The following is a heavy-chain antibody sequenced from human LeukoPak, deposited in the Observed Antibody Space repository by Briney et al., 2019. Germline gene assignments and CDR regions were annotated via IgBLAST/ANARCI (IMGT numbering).Heavy chain of an antibody. V-gene: IGHV4-61*05. CDR1: GGSIRNSSFY. CDR3: ASYTTGIDPAFDP. Sequence: SETLSLTCAVSGGSIRNSSFYWGWIRQPPGKGLEWIGYIYYSGSTNYNPSLKSRVTISVDTPKNQFSLKLSSVTAADTAVYYCASYTTGIDPAFDPWGQGTLVTVSS. D-gene: IGHD1-1*01. CDR2: IYYSGST. J-gene: IGHJ5*02.